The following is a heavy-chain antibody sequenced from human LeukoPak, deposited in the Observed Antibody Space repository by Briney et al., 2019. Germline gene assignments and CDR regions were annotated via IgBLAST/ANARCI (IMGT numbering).Heavy chain of an antibody. D-gene: IGHD2-21*02. CDR1: RYSISSGYY. CDR3: ARVEVTGFDYYYYYMDV. J-gene: IGHJ6*03. Sequence: SETLSLTCTVSRYSISSGYYWGWIRQPPGKGLEWIGTMYHSGSSYYNPSLKSRVTISVDTSKNQFSLKLSSVTAADTAVYYCARVEVTGFDYYYYYMDVWGKGTTVTISS. V-gene: IGHV4-38-2*02. CDR2: MYHSGSS.